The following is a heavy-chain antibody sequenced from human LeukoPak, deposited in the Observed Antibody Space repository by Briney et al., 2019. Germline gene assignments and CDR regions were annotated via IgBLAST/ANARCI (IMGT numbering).Heavy chain of an antibody. CDR3: AKDNKRYSYDY. J-gene: IGHJ4*02. Sequence: GGSLRLSCAASGFTFSGYGMHWVRQGPGKGLEWVAVISDDGTNKYYTDTVKGRFTISRDSSKNTLFLQMNSLRVEDTAVYYCAKDNKRYSYDYWGQGTLVTVSS. CDR2: ISDDGTNK. V-gene: IGHV3-30*18. CDR1: GFTFSGYG. D-gene: IGHD5-18*01.